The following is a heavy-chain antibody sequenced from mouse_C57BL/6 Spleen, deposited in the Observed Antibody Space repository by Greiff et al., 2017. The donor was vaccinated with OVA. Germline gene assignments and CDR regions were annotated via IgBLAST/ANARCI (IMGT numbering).Heavy chain of an antibody. CDR1: GYTFTDYY. D-gene: IGHD1-3*01. CDR3: ASYNPLFAY. J-gene: IGHJ3*01. Sequence: VQLQQSGPELVKPGASVKISCKASGYTFTDYYMNWVKQSHGKSLEWIGDINPNNGGTSYNQKFKGKATLTVDKSSSTAYMELRSLTSEDSAVYYCASYNPLFAYWGQGTLVTVSA. CDR2: INPNNGGT. V-gene: IGHV1-26*01.